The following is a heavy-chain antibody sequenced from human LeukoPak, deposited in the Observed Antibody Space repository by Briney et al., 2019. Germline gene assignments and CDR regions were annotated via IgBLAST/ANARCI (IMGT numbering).Heavy chain of an antibody. J-gene: IGHJ4*02. V-gene: IGHV1-18*01. Sequence: ASVKVSCKASGYTFSNYCISWVRQAPGQGLEWMGWIAVYNANTNYAQNLQDRVTMTTDTATSTAYMELRSLRSDDTAMYYCARDFAGLFDYWGQRTLVTVSS. CDR2: IAVYNANT. CDR1: GYTFSNYC. D-gene: IGHD2-21*01. CDR3: ARDFAGLFDY.